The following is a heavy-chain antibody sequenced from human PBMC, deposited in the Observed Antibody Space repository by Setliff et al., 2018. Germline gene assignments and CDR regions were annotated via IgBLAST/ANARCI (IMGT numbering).Heavy chain of an antibody. CDR2: MNPNSGNT. V-gene: IGHV1-8*03. Sequence: GASVKVSCKASGYTFTSYDINWVRQATGQGLEWMGWMNPNSGNTGYAQKFQGRVTITRNTSISTAYMELSSLRSEDTAVYYCARRGLGYDFWSGYYTMYYFDCWGQGTLVTISS. D-gene: IGHD3-3*01. CDR1: GYTFTSYD. CDR3: ARRGLGYDFWSGYYTMYYFDC. J-gene: IGHJ4*02.